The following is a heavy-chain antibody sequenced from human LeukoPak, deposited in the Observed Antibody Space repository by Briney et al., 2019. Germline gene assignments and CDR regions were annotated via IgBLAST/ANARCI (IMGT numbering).Heavy chain of an antibody. J-gene: IGHJ2*01. V-gene: IGHV3-7*03. CDR2: INQAGSEK. CDR1: GFTFSSTW. CDR3: VRESWYFDL. Sequence: GGSLRLSCAASGFTFSSTWMDWVRQAPGKGLEWVANINQAGSEKYYVDSVKGRFTISRDNAKNSLYLQINSPRAEDTAVYYCVRESWYFDLWGRGTLVTVSS.